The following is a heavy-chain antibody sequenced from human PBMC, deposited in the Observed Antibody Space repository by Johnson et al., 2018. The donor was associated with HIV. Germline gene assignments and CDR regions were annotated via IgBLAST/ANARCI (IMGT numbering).Heavy chain of an antibody. CDR1: GFIFSNYA. CDR2: ISYDGSNK. Sequence: QVHLVESGGGLVKPGGSLRLSCAASGFIFSNYALHWVRQAPGKGLEWVAVISYDGSNKFYADSVKGRFTISRDNSKNTLYLHMNSLRGEDTTVYYCARSLVLVRGAFDIWGQGTMVTVSS. V-gene: IGHV3-30*04. CDR3: ARSLVLVRGAFDI. J-gene: IGHJ3*02. D-gene: IGHD6-6*01.